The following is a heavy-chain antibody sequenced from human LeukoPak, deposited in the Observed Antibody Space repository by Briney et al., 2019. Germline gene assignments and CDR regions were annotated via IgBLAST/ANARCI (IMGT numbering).Heavy chain of an antibody. V-gene: IGHV3-30*02. Sequence: PGGSLRLSCAASGFTFSSYGMHWVRQAPGKGLEWVAFIRNDGSNKYYADSVKGRFTISRDNPKNTLDVQMNSLRAEDTAVYYCAKDYSTVDTTGDYWGQGTLVTVSS. CDR1: GFTFSSYG. CDR2: IRNDGSNK. J-gene: IGHJ4*02. CDR3: AKDYSTVDTTGDY. D-gene: IGHD4-23*01.